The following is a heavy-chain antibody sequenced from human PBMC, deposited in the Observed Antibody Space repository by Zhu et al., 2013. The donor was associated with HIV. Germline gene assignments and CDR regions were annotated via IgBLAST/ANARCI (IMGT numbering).Heavy chain of an antibody. CDR1: GYVFNDYY. J-gene: IGHJ5*02. CDR2: INPNSGGT. Sequence: QVNLVQSGAELKKPGASVQISCKTSGYVFNDYYIYWVRQAPGQGLEWMGWINPNSGGTNHAQKFQGRVTMTRDTSISTAYMELSRLRSDDMAVYYCTRALGQPANFRFDPWGQGTLVTVAS. CDR3: TRALGQPANFRFDP. D-gene: IGHD2-15*01. V-gene: IGHV1-2*02.